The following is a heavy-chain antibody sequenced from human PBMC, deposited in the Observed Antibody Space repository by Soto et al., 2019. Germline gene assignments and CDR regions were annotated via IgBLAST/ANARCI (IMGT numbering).Heavy chain of an antibody. J-gene: IGHJ5*01. Sequence: SETLSLTCAVYGGSFSGYYWSWIRQPPGKGLEWIGEINHSGSTNYNPSLKSRVTISVDTSKNQFSLKLSSVTAADTAVYYCARGNIVVVPAAIRWFDPWGQGTLVTVSS. CDR1: GGSFSGYY. V-gene: IGHV4-34*01. D-gene: IGHD2-2*02. CDR2: INHSGST. CDR3: ARGNIVVVPAAIRWFDP.